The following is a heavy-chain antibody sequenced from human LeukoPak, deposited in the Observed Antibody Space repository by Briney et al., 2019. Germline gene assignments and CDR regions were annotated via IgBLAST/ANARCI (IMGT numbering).Heavy chain of an antibody. V-gene: IGHV3-48*03. CDR1: GFTFSSYE. D-gene: IGHD3-10*01. CDR2: ISTSGSNI. CDR3: ARERGKDFDY. Sequence: GGSLRLSCAASGFTFSSYEMNWVRQAPGKGLEWVSYISTSGSNILYADSAKGRFTVSRDSAKNSLYLQMNSLTAEDTAVYYCARERGKDFDYWGQGTLVTVSS. J-gene: IGHJ4*02.